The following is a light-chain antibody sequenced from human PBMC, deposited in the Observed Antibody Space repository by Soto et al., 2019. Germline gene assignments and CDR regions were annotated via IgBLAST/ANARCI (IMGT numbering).Light chain of an antibody. CDR3: AAWDDSLSGHWV. CDR1: NSNIGSNY. CDR2: NNN. Sequence: QPVLTQPPSASGTPGQRVTISCSGSNSNIGSNYVCWYQQLPGTAPKLLMCNNNRRPSGVPDRFSGSKSGTSASLAISRLRSEDEADYYCAAWDDSLSGHWVFGGGTKLTVL. J-gene: IGLJ3*02. V-gene: IGLV1-47*02.